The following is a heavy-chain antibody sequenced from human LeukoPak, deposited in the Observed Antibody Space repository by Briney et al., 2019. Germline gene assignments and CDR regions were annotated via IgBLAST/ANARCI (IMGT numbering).Heavy chain of an antibody. CDR3: ASGYYDSSGYYFAFDY. J-gene: IGHJ4*02. CDR1: GYTFTGYY. D-gene: IGHD3-22*01. CDR2: IIPIFGTA. V-gene: IGHV1-69*13. Sequence: SVKVSCKASGYTFTGYYMHWVRQAPGQGLEWMGGIIPIFGTANYAQKFQGRVTITADESTSTAYMELSSLRSEDTAVYYCASGYYDSSGYYFAFDYWGQGTLVTVSS.